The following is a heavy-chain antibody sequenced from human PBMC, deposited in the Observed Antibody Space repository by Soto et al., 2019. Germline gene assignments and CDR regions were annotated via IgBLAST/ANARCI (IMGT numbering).Heavy chain of an antibody. Sequence: GGSLRLSCAASGFTFSSYGMHWVRQAPGKGLEWVAVIWYDGSNKYYADSVKGRFTISRDNSKNTLYLQMNSLRAEDTAVYYCARDGLEYHYYFDYWGQGTLVTVSS. CDR3: ARDGLEYHYYFDY. V-gene: IGHV3-33*01. CDR1: GFTFSSYG. D-gene: IGHD2-2*01. CDR2: IWYDGSNK. J-gene: IGHJ4*02.